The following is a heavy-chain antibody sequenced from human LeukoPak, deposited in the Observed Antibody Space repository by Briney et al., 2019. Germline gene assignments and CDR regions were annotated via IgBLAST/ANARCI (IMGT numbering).Heavy chain of an antibody. Sequence: PSETLSLTCTVSGDSISSSNYYWSWIRQPPGKGLEWIGEINHSGSTNYNPSLKSRVTISVDTSKNQFSLKLSSVTAADTAVYYCARLSNSSLKPWGQGTLVTVSS. J-gene: IGHJ5*02. D-gene: IGHD6-13*01. CDR3: ARLSNSSLKP. V-gene: IGHV4-61*05. CDR1: GDSISSSNYY. CDR2: INHSGST.